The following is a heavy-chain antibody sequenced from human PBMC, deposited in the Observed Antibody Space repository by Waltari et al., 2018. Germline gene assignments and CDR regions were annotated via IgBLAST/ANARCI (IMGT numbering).Heavy chain of an antibody. J-gene: IGHJ5*02. D-gene: IGHD3-10*01. CDR1: GGTFSTSA. CDR3: ARDTVLMVRGVIKAGWFDP. Sequence: QVQLVQSGAEVKKPGSSVKVSCKASGGTFSTSAISCVRQPPGHGLEWMGGIIPIFGTANYAQKFQGRVTITADESTSTAYMELSSLRSEDTAVYYCARDTVLMVRGVIKAGWFDPWGQGTLVTVSS. CDR2: IIPIFGTA. V-gene: IGHV1-69*12.